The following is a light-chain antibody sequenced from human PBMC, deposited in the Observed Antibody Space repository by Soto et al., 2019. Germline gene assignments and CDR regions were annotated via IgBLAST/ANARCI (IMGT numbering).Light chain of an antibody. CDR3: NSYTRNNTLV. CDR1: SSDVGGYNH. V-gene: IGLV2-14*03. CDR2: DVT. J-gene: IGLJ2*01. Sequence: QSALTQPASVSGSPGQSITISCTGTSSDVGGYNHVSWYQQHPGKAPKLMMYDVTDRPSGVSNRFSGSKSGNTASLAISGLQAEDEADYYCNSYTRNNTLVFGGGTKLTVL.